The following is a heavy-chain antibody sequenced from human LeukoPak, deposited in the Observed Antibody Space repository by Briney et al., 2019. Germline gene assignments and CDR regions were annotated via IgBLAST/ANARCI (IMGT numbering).Heavy chain of an antibody. CDR2: ISDSGGRT. J-gene: IGHJ4*02. Sequence: GGSLRLSCAASGFTFSSYGMTWVRQAPGKGLEWVSAISDSGGRTFYADSVKGRFTISRDNSKNTLYLQMNSLRAEDTAVYYCARILDSAWGELGYWGQGTLVTVSS. V-gene: IGHV3-23*01. CDR1: GFTFSSYG. D-gene: IGHD6-19*01. CDR3: ARILDSAWGELGY.